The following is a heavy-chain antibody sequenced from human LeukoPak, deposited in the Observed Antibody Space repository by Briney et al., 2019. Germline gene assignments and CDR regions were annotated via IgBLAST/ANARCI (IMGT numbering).Heavy chain of an antibody. Sequence: GGSLRLSCAASGFTFSSYGMHWVRQAPGKGLEWVAFIRYDGSNKYYADSVKGRFTISRDNSKNTLYLQMNSLKTEDTAVYYCTTDNLRNYDFWSGYWTFDYWGQGTLVTVSS. V-gene: IGHV3-30*02. D-gene: IGHD3-3*01. CDR3: TTDNLRNYDFWSGYWTFDY. CDR1: GFTFSSYG. CDR2: IRYDGSNK. J-gene: IGHJ4*02.